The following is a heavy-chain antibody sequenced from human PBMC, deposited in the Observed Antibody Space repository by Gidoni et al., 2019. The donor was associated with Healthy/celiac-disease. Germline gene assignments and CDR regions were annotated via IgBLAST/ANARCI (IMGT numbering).Heavy chain of an antibody. J-gene: IGHJ6*03. CDR2: INHSGST. V-gene: IGHV4-34*01. CDR1: GGSFSGYY. CDR3: AREARSSSSRSGSYYYMDV. Sequence: QVQLQQWGAGLLKPSETLSLTCAVYGGSFSGYYWRWIRQPPGKGLEWIGEINHSGSTNYNPSLKSRVTISVDTSKNQFSLKLSSVTAADTAVYYCAREARSSSSRSGSYYYMDVWGKGTTVTVSS. D-gene: IGHD6-6*01.